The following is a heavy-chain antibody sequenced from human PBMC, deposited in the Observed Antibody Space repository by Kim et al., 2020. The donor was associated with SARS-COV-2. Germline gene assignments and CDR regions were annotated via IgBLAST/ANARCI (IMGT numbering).Heavy chain of an antibody. J-gene: IGHJ3*02. CDR2: ISYDGSNK. D-gene: IGHD3-3*01. V-gene: IGHV3-30*18. CDR3: GKGLTIFGAGDAFDI. CDR1: GFTFSSYG. Sequence: GGSLRLSCAASGFTFSSYGMHWVRQAPGKGLEWVAVISYDGSNKYYADSVKGRFTISRDNSKNTLYLQMNSLRAEDTAVYYCGKGLTIFGAGDAFDIWGQGTMVTVSS.